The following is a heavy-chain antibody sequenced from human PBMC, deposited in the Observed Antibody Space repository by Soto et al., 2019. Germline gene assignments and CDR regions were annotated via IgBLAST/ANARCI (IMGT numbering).Heavy chain of an antibody. J-gene: IGHJ4*02. CDR1: GGTFSSYA. D-gene: IGHD6-19*01. CDR2: IIPIFGTA. CDR3: ARSGIAVADNYFDY. Sequence: ASVKVSCKASGGTFSSYAISWVRQAPGQGLEWMGGIIPIFGTANYAQKFQGRVTITADESTSTAYMELSSLRSEDTAVYYCARSGIAVADNYFDYWGQGTLVTVSS. V-gene: IGHV1-69*13.